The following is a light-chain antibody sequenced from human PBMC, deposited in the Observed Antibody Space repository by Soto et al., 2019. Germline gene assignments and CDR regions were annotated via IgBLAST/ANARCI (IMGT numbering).Light chain of an antibody. CDR1: SSNIGGTNY. CDR3: ASWDDRLGAVI. Sequence: QSVLTQPPSASGTPGQKAFISCSGSSSNIGGTNYAYWYQQLPGAAPKLLMHSNNLRPSGVPERISGSKFGTAASLAISGLRSEDEAVYYCASWDDRLGAVIFGGGTKATVL. J-gene: IGLJ2*01. CDR2: SNN. V-gene: IGLV1-47*02.